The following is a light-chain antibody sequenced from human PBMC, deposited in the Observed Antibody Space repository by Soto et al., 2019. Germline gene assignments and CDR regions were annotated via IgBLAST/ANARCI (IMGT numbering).Light chain of an antibody. CDR3: ATWDDSLNARGV. CDR2: NNN. J-gene: IGLJ3*02. Sequence: QSVLTQTPSASGTPGQTVTISCSGSRSNIGNNAVSWYQQFPGTAPKLLIYNNNQRPSRVPDRFSGSKSGTSASLAISGLQSEDEDDYYCATWDDSLNARGVFGGGTKLTVL. V-gene: IGLV1-44*01. CDR1: RSNIGNNA.